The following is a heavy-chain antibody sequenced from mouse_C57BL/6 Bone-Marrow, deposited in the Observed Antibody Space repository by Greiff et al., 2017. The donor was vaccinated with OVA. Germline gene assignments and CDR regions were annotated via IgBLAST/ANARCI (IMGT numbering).Heavy chain of an antibody. V-gene: IGHV1-42*01. J-gene: IGHJ2*01. D-gene: IGHD4-1*01. Sequence: VQLQQSGPELVKPGASVKISCKASGYSFTGYYMNWVKQSPEKSLEWIGEINPSTGGTTYNQKIKAKATLTVDKSSSTAYMQLKSLTSEDSAVYYCARRDLTAYFDYWGQGTTLTVSS. CDR3: ARRDLTAYFDY. CDR2: INPSTGGT. CDR1: GYSFTGYY.